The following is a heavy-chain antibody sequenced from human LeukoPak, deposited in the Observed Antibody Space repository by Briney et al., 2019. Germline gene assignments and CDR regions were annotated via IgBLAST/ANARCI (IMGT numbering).Heavy chain of an antibody. D-gene: IGHD2-2*01. Sequence: TGGSLRLSCAASGFTFSSYGMHWVRQAPGKGLEWVAVISYDGSNKYYADSVKGRFTISRDNSKNTLYLQMNSLRAEDTAVYYCARDRPPFIVVVPAAIYWGQGTLVTVSS. CDR2: ISYDGSNK. CDR1: GFTFSSYG. V-gene: IGHV3-30*03. CDR3: ARDRPPFIVVVPAAIY. J-gene: IGHJ4*02.